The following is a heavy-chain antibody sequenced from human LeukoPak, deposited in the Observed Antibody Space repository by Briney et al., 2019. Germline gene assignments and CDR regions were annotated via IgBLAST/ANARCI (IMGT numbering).Heavy chain of an antibody. D-gene: IGHD2-2*01. CDR2: ISSSGSTI. Sequence: GGSLRPSCAASGFTFSDYYMSWIRQAPGKGLEWVSYISSSGSTIYYADSVKGRFTISRDNAKNSLYLQMNSLRAEDTAVYYCARDLRIVVVPAAKFRWFDPWGQGTLVTVSS. V-gene: IGHV3-11*04. J-gene: IGHJ5*02. CDR1: GFTFSDYY. CDR3: ARDLRIVVVPAAKFRWFDP.